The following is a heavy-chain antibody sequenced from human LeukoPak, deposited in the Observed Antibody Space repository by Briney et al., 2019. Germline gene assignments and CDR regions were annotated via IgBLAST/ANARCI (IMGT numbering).Heavy chain of an antibody. CDR2: IYHSGST. CDR1: GYSISSGYY. Sequence: SETLSLTCTVSGYSISSGYYWGWIRQPPGKGLEWIGSIYHSGSTYYDPSLKSRVTISVDTSKNQFSLKLSSVTAADTAVYYCARVDPDYDSSGFLFDYWGQGTLVTVSS. V-gene: IGHV4-38-2*02. J-gene: IGHJ4*02. CDR3: ARVDPDYDSSGFLFDY. D-gene: IGHD3-22*01.